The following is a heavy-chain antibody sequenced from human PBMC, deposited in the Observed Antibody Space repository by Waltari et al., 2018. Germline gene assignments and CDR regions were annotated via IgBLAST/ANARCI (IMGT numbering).Heavy chain of an antibody. CDR2: IRYDGTNK. CDR1: GFTFSSYG. CDR3: AKDRGWPNYLDY. J-gene: IGHJ4*02. D-gene: IGHD6-19*01. V-gene: IGHV3-30*02. Sequence: QVQLVESGGGVVQPGGSLRLSCAASGFTFSSYGMHWVRQAPGKGLEWVTFIRYDGTNKYYSDSVKGRFTISRDNSKNTLYLQMNSLRPEDTAVYYCAKDRGWPNYLDYWGQGTLVTVFS.